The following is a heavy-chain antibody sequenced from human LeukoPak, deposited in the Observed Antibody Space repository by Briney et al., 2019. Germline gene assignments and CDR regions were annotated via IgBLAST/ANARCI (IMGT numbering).Heavy chain of an antibody. D-gene: IGHD5-24*01. CDR2: ISGSGGST. Sequence: SGGSLTHSCAASGFTFRSYAMRWVRQAPGKGLEWVSAISGSGGSTYYADSVKGRFTISRDNSKNTLYLQMNSLRGEDTAVYYCAKAEVEMDTISNFDYWGQGTLVTVSS. CDR1: GFTFRSYA. J-gene: IGHJ4*02. CDR3: AKAEVEMDTISNFDY. V-gene: IGHV3-23*01.